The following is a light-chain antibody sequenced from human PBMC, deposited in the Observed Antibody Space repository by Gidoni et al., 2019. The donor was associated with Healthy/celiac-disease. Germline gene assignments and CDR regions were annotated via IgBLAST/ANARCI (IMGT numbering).Light chain of an antibody. CDR1: SSDGGSYNL. CDR2: EVS. J-gene: IGLJ2*01. V-gene: IGLV2-23*02. CDR3: CSYAGSSTYVV. Sequence: PGQSITISCTGTSSDGGSYNLVSWYQQQPGKAPKLMIYEVSKRPSGVSNRFSGSKSGNTASLTISGLQDEDEADYYCCSYAGSSTYVVFGGGTKLTVL.